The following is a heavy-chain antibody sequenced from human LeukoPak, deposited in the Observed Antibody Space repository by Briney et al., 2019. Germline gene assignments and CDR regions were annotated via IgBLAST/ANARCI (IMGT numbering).Heavy chain of an antibody. D-gene: IGHD3-3*01. CDR1: GFTFSSYG. CDR2: IWYDGSNK. J-gene: IGHJ4*02. CDR3: AREFLEWLLLPSTILFDY. V-gene: IGHV3-33*08. Sequence: GGSLRLSCAASGFTFSSYGMSWVRQAPGKGLEWVAVIWYDGSNKYYADSVKGRFTISRDNSKNTLYLQMNSLRAEDTAVYYCAREFLEWLLLPSTILFDYWGQGTLVTVSS.